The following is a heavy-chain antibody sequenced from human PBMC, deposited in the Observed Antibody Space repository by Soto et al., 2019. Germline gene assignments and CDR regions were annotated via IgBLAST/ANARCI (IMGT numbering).Heavy chain of an antibody. CDR3: ARVYGGNEAFED. D-gene: IGHD4-17*01. Sequence: SGNVSCKASGGNFSSYAISWVRQAPGQGLEWMGGIIPIFGTANYAQKFQGRVTITADESTSTAYMELSSLRSEDTDVYDCARVYGGNEAFEDWGQGSVVTLA. V-gene: IGHV1-69*13. CDR2: IIPIFGTA. J-gene: IGHJ4*02. CDR1: GGNFSSYA.